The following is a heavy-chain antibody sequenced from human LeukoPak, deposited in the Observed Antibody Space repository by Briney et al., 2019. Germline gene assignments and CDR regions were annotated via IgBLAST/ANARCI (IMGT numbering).Heavy chain of an antibody. CDR1: GFTFDDYA. D-gene: IGHD2-21*02. V-gene: IGHV3-9*01. J-gene: IGHJ6*02. CDR3: ARDSLRVTATYYYYYGMDV. Sequence: GGSLRLSCAASGFTFDDYAMHWVRQAPGKGLEWVSGISWNSGSIGYADSVKGRFTISRDNAKNSLYLQMNSLRAEDTAVYYCARDSLRVTATYYYYYGMDVWGQGTTVTVSS. CDR2: ISWNSGSI.